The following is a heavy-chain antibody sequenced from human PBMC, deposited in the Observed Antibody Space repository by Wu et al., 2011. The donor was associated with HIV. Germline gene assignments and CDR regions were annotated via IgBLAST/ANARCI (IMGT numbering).Heavy chain of an antibody. V-gene: IGHV1-8*01. D-gene: IGHD3-22*01. CDR1: GGSFSRYS. CDR2: MNPNSGNA. CDR3: AGSGFPYYIDN. J-gene: IGHJ4*02. Sequence: QVQLVQSGAEVKKPGSSVKVSCKTSGGSFSRYSFSWVRQASGQGLEWMGWMNPNSGNAGYAQKFQGRVTMTKGASIGTAYMELSSLNSDDTAVYYCAGSGFPYYIDNWGQGTPITVSP.